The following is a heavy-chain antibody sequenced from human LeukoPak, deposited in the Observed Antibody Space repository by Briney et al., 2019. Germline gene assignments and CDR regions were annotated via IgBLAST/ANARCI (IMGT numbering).Heavy chain of an antibody. CDR3: ARVDGSGTYDVWFDP. J-gene: IGHJ5*02. CDR2: IYYSGSP. CDR1: GGSINSGGYS. D-gene: IGHD3-10*01. V-gene: IGHV4-30-2*01. Sequence: PSQTLSLTCAVSGGSINSGGYSWSWIRQPPGKGLEWIAYIYYSGSPYYNPSLKSRVTISVDRSKNQFSLRLSSVTAADTAMYYCARVDGSGTYDVWFDPWGQGTLVTVSS.